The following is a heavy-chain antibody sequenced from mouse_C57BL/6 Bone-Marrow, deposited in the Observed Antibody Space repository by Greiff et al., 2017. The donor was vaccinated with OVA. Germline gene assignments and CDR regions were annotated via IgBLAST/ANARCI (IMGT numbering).Heavy chain of an antibody. V-gene: IGHV2-9*01. CDR1: GFSLTSYG. CDR2: IWGGGST. D-gene: IGHD1-1*01. Sequence: QVQLQQSGPGLVAPSQSLSITCTVSGFSLTSYGVDWVRQPPGKGLEWLGVIWGGGSTNYTSALMSRLSISQDNSKSQVFSKRNWLQTVDTAMYYCAKSSYYYGSSYDAMDYWGQGTSVTVSS. J-gene: IGHJ4*01. CDR3: AKSSYYYGSSYDAMDY.